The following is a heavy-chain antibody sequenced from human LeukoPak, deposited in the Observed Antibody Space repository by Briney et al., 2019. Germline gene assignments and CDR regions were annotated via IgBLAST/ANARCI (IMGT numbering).Heavy chain of an antibody. CDR1: GFTGSSNY. V-gene: IGHV3-53*01. J-gene: IGHJ4*02. CDR3: ARVREYYDSSGYLGEFDY. D-gene: IGHD3-22*01. Sequence: GGSLRLFCATSGFTGSSNYMSWVGQAPGKGLEWVSVIYSDGSTYYSDSEKGRFTISRDNYKNTLYLQMNRLRVEDTAVYYCARVREYYDSSGYLGEFDYWGQGTLVTVSS. CDR2: IYSDGST.